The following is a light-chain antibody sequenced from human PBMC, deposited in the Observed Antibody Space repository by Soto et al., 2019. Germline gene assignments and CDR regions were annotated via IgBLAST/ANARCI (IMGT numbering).Light chain of an antibody. CDR2: EVS. Sequence: QSVLTQPPSASGSPGQSVTISCTGTSSDVADYNFVSWYQQYPGKAPKLIIYEVSKRPSGVPDRFSGSKSGNTASLTVSGLQVEDEADYYCSSYANSNRVFGGGTKPPS. V-gene: IGLV2-8*01. J-gene: IGLJ3*02. CDR3: SSYANSNRV. CDR1: SSDVADYNF.